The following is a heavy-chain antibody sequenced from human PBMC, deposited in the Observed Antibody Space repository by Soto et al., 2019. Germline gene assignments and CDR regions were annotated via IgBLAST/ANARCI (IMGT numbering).Heavy chain of an antibody. Sequence: QMQLQESGPGLVKPSETLSLICTVSSGSISSEQRWSWVRQPPGKGLEWIGEIHHSGSTNENPSLRSRVTMSGDKSKNQCSLKLNSVTAADTAVYFCARSFGWYAIDHWGQGTLVIVSS. CDR2: IHHSGST. D-gene: IGHD6-19*01. V-gene: IGHV4-4*02. CDR3: ARSFGWYAIDH. CDR1: SGSISSEQR. J-gene: IGHJ4*02.